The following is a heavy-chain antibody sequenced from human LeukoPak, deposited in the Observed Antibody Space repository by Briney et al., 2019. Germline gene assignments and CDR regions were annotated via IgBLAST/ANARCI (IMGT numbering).Heavy chain of an antibody. CDR2: IKQDGSEK. J-gene: IGHJ4*02. Sequence: GGSLRLSCAASGFTFSSYWMSWVRQAPGKGLEWVANIKQDGSEKYYVDSVKGRFTISRDNAKNSLYLQMNSLRAEDTAVYYCASERGVCHYDYWGQGTLVTVSS. D-gene: IGHD2-8*01. V-gene: IGHV3-7*01. CDR3: ASERGVCHYDY. CDR1: GFTFSSYW.